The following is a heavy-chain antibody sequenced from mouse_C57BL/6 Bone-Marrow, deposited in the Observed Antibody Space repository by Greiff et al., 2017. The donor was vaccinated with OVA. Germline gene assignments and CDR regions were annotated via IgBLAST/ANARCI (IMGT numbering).Heavy chain of an antibody. J-gene: IGHJ4*01. CDR3: ARLVTTRGYAMDY. D-gene: IGHD2-2*01. CDR2: ISNGGGST. V-gene: IGHV5-12*01. CDR1: GFTFSDYY. Sequence: DVKLVESGGGLVQPGGSLKLSCAASGFTFSDYYMYWVRQTPEKRLEWVAYISNGGGSTYYPDTVKGRFTISRDNAKNTLYLQMSRLKSEDTAMYYCARLVTTRGYAMDYWGQGTSVTVSS.